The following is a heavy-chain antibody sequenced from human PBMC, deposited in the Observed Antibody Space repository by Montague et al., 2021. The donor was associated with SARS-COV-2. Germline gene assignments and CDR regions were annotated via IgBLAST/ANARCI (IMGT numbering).Heavy chain of an antibody. D-gene: IGHD3-22*01. J-gene: IGHJ3*02. CDR1: GFSLSTSGVG. CDR2: IYWDDDK. Sequence: PALVKPTQTLTLTCTFSGFSLSTSGVGVGRIRQPPGKALEWLALIYWDDDKRYSPSLKSRLTITKDTSKNQVVLTMTNMDPADTATYYCAHDRVTMIVVAKADAFDIWGQGTMVTVSS. CDR3: AHDRVTMIVVAKADAFDI. V-gene: IGHV2-5*02.